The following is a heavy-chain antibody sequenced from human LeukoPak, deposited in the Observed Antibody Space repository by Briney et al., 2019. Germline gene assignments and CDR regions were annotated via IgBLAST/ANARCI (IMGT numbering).Heavy chain of an antibody. D-gene: IGHD3-10*01. V-gene: IGHV4-4*02. J-gene: IGHJ5*02. CDR1: GGSISSSNW. CDR2: INHSGST. CDR3: ARGLLYYYGSGSNHWFDP. Sequence: SETLSLTCAVSGGSISSSNWWSWIRQPPGKGLEWIGEINHSGSTNYNPSLKSRVTISVDTSKNQFSLKLSSVTAADTAVYYCARGLLYYYGSGSNHWFDPWGQGTLVTVSS.